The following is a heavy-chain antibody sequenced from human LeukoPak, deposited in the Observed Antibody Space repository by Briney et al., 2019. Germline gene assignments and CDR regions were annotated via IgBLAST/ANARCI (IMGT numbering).Heavy chain of an antibody. CDR2: IIPIFGTA. Sequence: ASVKVSCKASGGTFSSYAISWVRQAPGQGLEWMGGIIPIFGTANYAQKFQGRVTITADESTSTAYMELSSLRSEDTAVYYCARVLGYFEPYYFDYWGQGTLVTVSS. D-gene: IGHD3-9*01. CDR1: GGTFSSYA. V-gene: IGHV1-69*13. J-gene: IGHJ4*02. CDR3: ARVLGYFEPYYFDY.